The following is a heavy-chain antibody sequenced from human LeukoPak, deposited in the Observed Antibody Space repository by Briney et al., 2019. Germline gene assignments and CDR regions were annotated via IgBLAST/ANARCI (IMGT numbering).Heavy chain of an antibody. J-gene: IGHJ4*02. Sequence: GGSLRLSCAASRFTFSSYSMNWVRQAPGKGLEWVSSISSSSYIYYADSVKGPCTISRDNAKNSLYLQMNSLRAEDTAVCYCASPPSMALYYWDQGTLVTVSS. V-gene: IGHV3-21*01. D-gene: IGHD5-24*01. CDR1: RFTFSSYS. CDR2: ISSSSYI. CDR3: ASPPSMALYY.